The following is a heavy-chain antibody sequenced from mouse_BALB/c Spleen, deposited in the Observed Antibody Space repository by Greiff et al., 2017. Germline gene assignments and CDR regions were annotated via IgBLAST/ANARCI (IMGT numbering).Heavy chain of an antibody. V-gene: IGHV1-31*01. D-gene: IGHD1-1*01. J-gene: IGHJ1*01. CDR1: GYSFTGYY. Sequence: VQLQQSGPELVKPGASVKISCKASGYSFTGYYMHWVKQSHVKSLEWIGRINPYNGATSYNQNFKDKASLTVDKSSSTAYMELHSLTSEDSAVYYCASTVVGYFDVWGAGTTVTVSS. CDR3: ASTVVGYFDV. CDR2: INPYNGAT.